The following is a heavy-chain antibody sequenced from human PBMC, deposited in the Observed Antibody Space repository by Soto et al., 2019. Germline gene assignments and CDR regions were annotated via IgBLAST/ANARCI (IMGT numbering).Heavy chain of an antibody. D-gene: IGHD2-2*01. CDR2: IYPSDSDT. J-gene: IGHJ4*01. Sequence: PGESLKISCKTSGYSFTSYWIGWLRQMPGKGMEWMGHIYPSDSDTRYRPSFQGQVTISADTSITTAYLQWSGLRASDTAMYFCARHLVGSTRGNFDYWGQGTLVTVSS. CDR3: ARHLVGSTRGNFDY. CDR1: GYSFTSYW. V-gene: IGHV5-51*01.